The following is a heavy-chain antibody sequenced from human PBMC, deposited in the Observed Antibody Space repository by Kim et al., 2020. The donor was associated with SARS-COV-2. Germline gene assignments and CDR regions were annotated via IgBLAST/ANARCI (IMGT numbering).Heavy chain of an antibody. CDR3: VRSGSYYNFPLYYFDY. J-gene: IGHJ4*02. Sequence: SETLSLTCTVSGGSIGSYYWSWIRQPPGKGLEWIGYIYYSGSTNYNPSLKSRVTISVDTSKNQFSLKLSSVTAADTAVYYCVRSGSYYNFPLYYFDYWGQGTLVTVSS. V-gene: IGHV4-59*13. CDR2: IYYSGST. D-gene: IGHD3-10*01. CDR1: GGSIGSYY.